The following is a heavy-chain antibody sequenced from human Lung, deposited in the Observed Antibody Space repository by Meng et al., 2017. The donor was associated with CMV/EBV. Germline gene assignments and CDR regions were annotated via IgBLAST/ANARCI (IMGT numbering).Heavy chain of an antibody. D-gene: IGHD2-2*01. Sequence: ESXKISXAPSGFSFSTYTLHWVRQAPGKGLEWVASISSSRSCINYADPVKGRFTISRDNAKDSLYLQMSSLRAEDTAVYYCARERLYQPLWGDALDIWGQGTXVTVAS. CDR1: GFSFSTYT. CDR3: ARERLYQPLWGDALDI. V-gene: IGHV3-21*06. J-gene: IGHJ3*02. CDR2: ISSSRSCI.